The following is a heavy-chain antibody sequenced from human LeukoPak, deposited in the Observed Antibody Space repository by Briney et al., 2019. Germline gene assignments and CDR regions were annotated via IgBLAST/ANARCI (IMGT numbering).Heavy chain of an antibody. D-gene: IGHD2-2*01. CDR1: GGSISSGGYY. V-gene: IGHV4-61*08. J-gene: IGHJ6*02. CDR2: IYYSGST. CDR3: ARTRGHYGLDV. Sequence: SQTLSLTCTVSGGSISSGGYYWSWIRQPPGKGLEWIGYIYYSGSTNYNSSLKSRVSMSVDTSKNQFSLKLNSVTAADTAVYHCARTRGHYGLDVWGQGTTVTVSS.